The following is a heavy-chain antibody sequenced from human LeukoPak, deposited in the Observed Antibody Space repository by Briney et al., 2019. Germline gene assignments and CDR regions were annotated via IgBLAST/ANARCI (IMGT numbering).Heavy chain of an antibody. CDR1: GGSISSYY. CDR2: IYHTGST. J-gene: IGHJ3*02. CDR3: ARSYYSDNSAYYYPDAFDI. Sequence: SETLSLTCTVSGGSISSYYWSWIRQPPGKGLEWIAYIYHTGSTNYNPSLKSRVTISGDTSKNQFSLKLSSVTAADTAVYYCARSYYSDNSAYYYPDAFDIWGQGTMVTVSS. D-gene: IGHD3-22*01. V-gene: IGHV4-59*01.